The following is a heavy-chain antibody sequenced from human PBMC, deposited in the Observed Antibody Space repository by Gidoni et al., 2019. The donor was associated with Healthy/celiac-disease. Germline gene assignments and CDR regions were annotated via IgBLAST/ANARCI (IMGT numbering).Heavy chain of an antibody. CDR3: CAGWGTSYNWFDP. CDR2: IYYSGST. D-gene: IGHD3-16*01. V-gene: IGHV4-31*03. CDR1: GRSISSGGYY. Sequence: QVQLQESGPGLVKPSQTLSLTCTVPGRSISSGGYYWSWIRQHPGKGLEWIGYIYYSGSTYYNPSLKRRVTISVDTSKNQFSLKLSSVTAADTAVYYCCAGWGTSYNWFDPWGQGTLVTVSS. J-gene: IGHJ5*02.